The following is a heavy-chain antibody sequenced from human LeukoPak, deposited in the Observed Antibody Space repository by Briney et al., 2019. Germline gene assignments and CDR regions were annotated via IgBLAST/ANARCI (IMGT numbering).Heavy chain of an antibody. D-gene: IGHD3-22*01. Sequence: SQTLSLTCAVSGGSISSGGYSWSWIRQPPGKGLEWIGYIYHSGSTYYNPSLRSRVTISVDRSKNQFSLKLSSVTAADTAVYYCARYSSGPNLNYFDYWGQGTLVTVSS. CDR2: IYHSGST. V-gene: IGHV4-30-2*01. CDR3: ARYSSGPNLNYFDY. CDR1: GGSISSGGYS. J-gene: IGHJ4*02.